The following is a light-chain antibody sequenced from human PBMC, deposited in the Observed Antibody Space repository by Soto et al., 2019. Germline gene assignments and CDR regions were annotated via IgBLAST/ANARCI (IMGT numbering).Light chain of an antibody. Sequence: QSALTQPPSASGFLGQSVTISCSGTSSDIGAYKYVAWYQQHPGKAPKVMIYEVSKRPSGVPDRFSGSKSGNTASLTVSGLQAEDEADYYCSSYAGTNTRVFGTGTKVTVL. J-gene: IGLJ1*01. CDR2: EVS. CDR3: SSYAGTNTRV. CDR1: SSDIGAYKY. V-gene: IGLV2-8*01.